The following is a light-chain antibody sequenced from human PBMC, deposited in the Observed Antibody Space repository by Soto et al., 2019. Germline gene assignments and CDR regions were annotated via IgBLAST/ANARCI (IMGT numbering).Light chain of an antibody. J-gene: IGLJ3*02. CDR2: KNN. Sequence: QAVVTQPPSASGTPGQRVTISCSGSSSNIGSNYVYWYQHLPGTAPKVLIYKNNHRPSGVPDRFSGSKSDTSASLAISGLRSEDEAHYYCAVWDDTLSGVVFGGGIKLTVL. CDR1: SSNIGSNY. V-gene: IGLV1-47*01. CDR3: AVWDDTLSGVV.